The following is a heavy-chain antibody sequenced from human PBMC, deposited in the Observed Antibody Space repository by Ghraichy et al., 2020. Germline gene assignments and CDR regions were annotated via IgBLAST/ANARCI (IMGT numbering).Heavy chain of an antibody. J-gene: IGHJ3*02. D-gene: IGHD6-19*01. CDR2: IWYDGSNK. CDR3: ARGPLGSSGWPDAFDI. CDR1: GFTFSSYG. V-gene: IGHV3-33*01. Sequence: GESLNISCAASGFTFSSYGMHWVRQAPGKGLEWVAVIWYDGSNKYYADSVKGRFTISRDNSKNTLYLQMNSLRAEDTAVYYCARGPLGSSGWPDAFDIWGRGTMVTVSS.